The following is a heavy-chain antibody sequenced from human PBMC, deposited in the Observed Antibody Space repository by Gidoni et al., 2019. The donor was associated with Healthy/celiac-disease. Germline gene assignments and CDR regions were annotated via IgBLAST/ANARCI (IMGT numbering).Heavy chain of an antibody. J-gene: IGHJ4*02. Sequence: EVQLVESGVGLSQPGGSLRLSCAASGFTVSSNYMSWVRQAPGKGLEWVSVIYSGGSTYYADSVKGRFTISRDNSKNTLYLQMNSLRAEDTAVYYCARDFPFAADSGSDYWGQGTLVTVSS. V-gene: IGHV3-53*01. D-gene: IGHD1-26*01. CDR2: IYSGGST. CDR1: GFTVSSNY. CDR3: ARDFPFAADSGSDY.